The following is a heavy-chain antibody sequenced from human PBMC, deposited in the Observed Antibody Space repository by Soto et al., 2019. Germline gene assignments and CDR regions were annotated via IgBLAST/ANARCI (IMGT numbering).Heavy chain of an antibody. CDR3: AKDMSPASLRFLEWLPTDFDI. J-gene: IGHJ4*02. Sequence: GGSLRLSCAASGFTFSSYGMHWVRQAPGKGLEWVAVISYDGSNKYYADSVKGRFTISRDNSKKTLYLQMNSLRAEDTAVYYCAKDMSPASLRFLEWLPTDFDIWGQGTLVTVSS. D-gene: IGHD3-3*01. V-gene: IGHV3-30*18. CDR2: ISYDGSNK. CDR1: GFTFSSYG.